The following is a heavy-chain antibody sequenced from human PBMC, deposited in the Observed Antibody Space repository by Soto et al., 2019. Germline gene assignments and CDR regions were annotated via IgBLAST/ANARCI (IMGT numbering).Heavy chain of an antibody. CDR2: ISYDGSNK. CDR3: ARDGPAVDTPMVGVLNYYYYGMDV. V-gene: IGHV3-30-3*01. J-gene: IGHJ6*02. Sequence: RLSGAASGFTFSSYAMHWVRQAPGKGLEWVAVISYDGSNKYYADSVKGRFTISRDNSKNTLYLQMNSLRAEDTAVYYCARDGPAVDTPMVGVLNYYYYGMDVWGQGTRVTVSS. D-gene: IGHD5-18*01. CDR1: GFTFSSYA.